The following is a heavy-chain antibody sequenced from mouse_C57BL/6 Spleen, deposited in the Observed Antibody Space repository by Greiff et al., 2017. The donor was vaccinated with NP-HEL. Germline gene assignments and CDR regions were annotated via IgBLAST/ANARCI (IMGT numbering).Heavy chain of an antibody. CDR3: ARGGLRRPIDY. CDR1: GYTFTDYY. J-gene: IGHJ2*01. CDR2: INPYNGGT. D-gene: IGHD2-4*01. V-gene: IGHV1-19*01. Sequence: DVQLQESGPVLVKPGASVKMSCKASGYTFTDYYMNWVKQSHGKSLEWIGVINPYNGGTSYNQKFKGKATLTVDKSSSTAYMELNSLTSEDSAVYYCARGGLRRPIDYWGQGTTLTVSS.